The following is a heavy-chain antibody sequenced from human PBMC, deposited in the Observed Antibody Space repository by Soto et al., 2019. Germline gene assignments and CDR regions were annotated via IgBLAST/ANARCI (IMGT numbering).Heavy chain of an antibody. CDR2: INPNSGGT. CDR1: GYTFTGYY. J-gene: IGHJ4*02. Sequence: ASVKVSCKASGYTFTGYYMHWVRQAPGQGLEWMGWINPNSGGTNYAQKFQGWVTMTRDTSISTAYMELSRLRSDDTAVYYCARGWDTAMDTNDYWGQGTLVTVSS. V-gene: IGHV1-2*04. D-gene: IGHD5-18*01. CDR3: ARGWDTAMDTNDY.